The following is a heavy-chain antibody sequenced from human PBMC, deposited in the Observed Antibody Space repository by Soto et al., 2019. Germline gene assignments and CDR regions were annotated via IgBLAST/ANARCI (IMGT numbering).Heavy chain of an antibody. V-gene: IGHV3-21*01. J-gene: IGHJ5*02. CDR1: GFTFSNYN. Sequence: PGGSLRLSCVASGFTFSNYNMNWVRQAQGKGLEWVSHISGSSIYIHYADSVRGRFTISRDNAKNSVYLQMDSLRVEDTAVYYCAREGALKPFSSWGQGALVTV. CDR3: AREGALKPFSS. CDR2: ISGSSIYI.